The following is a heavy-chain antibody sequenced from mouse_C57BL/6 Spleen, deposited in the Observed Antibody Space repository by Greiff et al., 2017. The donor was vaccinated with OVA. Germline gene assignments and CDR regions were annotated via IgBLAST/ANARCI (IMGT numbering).Heavy chain of an antibody. J-gene: IGHJ1*03. Sequence: EVQLVESEGGLVQPGSSMKLSCTASGFTFSDYYMAWVRQVPEKGLEWVANINYDGSSTYYLDSLKSRFIISRDNAKNILYLQMSSLKSEDTATYYCARARDYGSSYVRYFDVWGTGTTVTVSS. D-gene: IGHD1-1*01. V-gene: IGHV5-16*01. CDR1: GFTFSDYY. CDR2: INYDGSST. CDR3: ARARDYGSSYVRYFDV.